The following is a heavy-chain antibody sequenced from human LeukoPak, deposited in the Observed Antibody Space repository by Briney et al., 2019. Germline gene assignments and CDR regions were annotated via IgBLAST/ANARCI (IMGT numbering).Heavy chain of an antibody. V-gene: IGHV3-9*01. CDR1: GFTFDDYA. CDR3: ARVYYDSSGYVY. D-gene: IGHD3-22*01. Sequence: GGSLRLSCAASGFTFDDYAMHWVRQAPGKGLEWVSGISWNSGSIGYADSVKGRFTISRGNAKNSLYLQMNSLRAEDTALYYCARVYYDSSGYVYWGQGTLVTVPS. J-gene: IGHJ4*02. CDR2: ISWNSGSI.